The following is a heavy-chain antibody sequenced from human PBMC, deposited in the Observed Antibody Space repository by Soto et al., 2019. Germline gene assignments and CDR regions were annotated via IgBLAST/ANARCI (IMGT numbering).Heavy chain of an antibody. Sequence: PSETLSLTCTVSGGSISSSSYYWGWIRQPPGKGLEWIGSIDYSGSTYYNPSLKSRVTISVDTSKNQFSLKLSSVTAADTAVYYCARQQLYYYDSSGYYNDAFDIWGQGTLVTVSS. D-gene: IGHD3-22*01. CDR2: IDYSGST. CDR1: GGSISSSSYY. V-gene: IGHV4-39*01. CDR3: ARQQLYYYDSSGYYNDAFDI. J-gene: IGHJ3*02.